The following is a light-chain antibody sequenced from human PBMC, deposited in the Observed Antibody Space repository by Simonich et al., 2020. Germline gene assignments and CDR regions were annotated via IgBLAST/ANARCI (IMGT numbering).Light chain of an antibody. CDR2: EVS. J-gene: IGKJ2*01. Sequence: DIVMTQTPLSLSVTPGQPASISCKSSQSLLHSDGKTYFNWYLQKPGQSPQLLIYEVSIRFSGVPDRFSGSGSGTDFTLKISRLEAEDVGVYYCMQGIHLPYTFGQGTKLEIK. CDR1: QSLLHSDGKTY. CDR3: MQGIHLPYT. V-gene: IGKV2-29*02.